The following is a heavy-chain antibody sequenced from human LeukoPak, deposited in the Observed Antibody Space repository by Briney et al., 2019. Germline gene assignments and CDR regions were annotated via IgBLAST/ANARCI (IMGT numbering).Heavy chain of an antibody. Sequence: ASVKVSCKASGGTFSSYAISRVRQAPGQGLEWMGGIIPIFGTANYAQKFQGRVTITTDESTSTAYMELSSLRSEDTAVYYCAREGPQIHLGGFLYWGQGTLVTVSS. CDR3: AREGPQIHLGGFLY. D-gene: IGHD2-15*01. V-gene: IGHV1-69*05. CDR2: IIPIFGTA. CDR1: GGTFSSYA. J-gene: IGHJ4*02.